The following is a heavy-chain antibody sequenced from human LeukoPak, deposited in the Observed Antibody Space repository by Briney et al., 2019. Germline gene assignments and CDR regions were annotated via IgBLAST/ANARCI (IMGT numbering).Heavy chain of an antibody. J-gene: IGHJ4*02. V-gene: IGHV3-30*02. CDR2: IRYDGSNK. Sequence: GGSLRLSCAASGFTFSSYGMHWVRQAPGKGLEWVTFIRYDGSNKFYTDSVKGRFTISRDNSKNTLYLQMNSLRTEDTAVYYCATAFCSSANCYTDGDYWGQGTLVTVSS. D-gene: IGHD2-2*02. CDR3: ATAFCSSANCYTDGDY. CDR1: GFTFSSYG.